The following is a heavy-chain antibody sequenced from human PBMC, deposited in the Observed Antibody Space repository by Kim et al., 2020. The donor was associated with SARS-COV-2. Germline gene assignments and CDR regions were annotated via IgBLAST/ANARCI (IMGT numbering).Heavy chain of an antibody. Sequence: SRVTISVDTSKNQFSLKLSSVTAADTAVYYCARGRRFLSVVVVPAAWFDYWGQGTLVTVSS. J-gene: IGHJ4*02. V-gene: IGHV4-34*01. CDR3: ARGRRFLSVVVVPAAWFDY. D-gene: IGHD2-2*01.